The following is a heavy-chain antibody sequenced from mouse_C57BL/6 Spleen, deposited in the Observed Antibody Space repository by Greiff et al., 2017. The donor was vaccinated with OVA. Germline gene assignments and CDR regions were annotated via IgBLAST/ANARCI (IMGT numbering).Heavy chain of an antibody. CDR1: GYTFTSYW. CDR2: IDPSDSYT. D-gene: IGHD1-1*01. J-gene: IGHJ1*03. V-gene: IGHV1-50*01. Sequence: QVQLQQPGAELVKPGASVKLSCKASGYTFTSYWMQWVKQRPGQGLEWIGEIDPSDSYTNYNQKFKGKATLTVDTSSSTAYMQLSSLTSEDSAVYYGARTLTTRYFDVWGTGTTVTVSS. CDR3: ARTLTTRYFDV.